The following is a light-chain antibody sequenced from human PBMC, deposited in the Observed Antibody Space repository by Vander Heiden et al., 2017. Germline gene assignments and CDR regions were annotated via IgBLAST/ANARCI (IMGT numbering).Light chain of an antibody. CDR1: QGHSNY. Sequence: LQMPQSPSFLTVSVGVTVPITCRASQGHSNYLNWYQQQPGKAPQQLIYAGSSLQGGGPSRFSGSRSGTDFTITISSLQPEEFATYYCHQSYSTPSYTFGQGTKLEIK. J-gene: IGKJ2*01. V-gene: IGKV1-39*01. CDR3: HQSYSTPSYT. CDR2: AGS.